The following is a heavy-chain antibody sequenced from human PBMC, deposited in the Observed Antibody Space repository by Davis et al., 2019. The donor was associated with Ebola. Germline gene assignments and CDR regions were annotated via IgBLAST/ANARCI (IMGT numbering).Heavy chain of an antibody. D-gene: IGHD1-7*01. Sequence: PGGSLRPSCAASGFTFSTFYMHWVRQLPGKVPVFVSRTNPDGSRTDYADSVRGRFTISRDNAKNTLYLQMNSLRAEDTAVYYCATYDWNYPPSWGQGALVTVSS. CDR3: ATYDWNYPPS. V-gene: IGHV3-74*01. CDR1: GFTFSTFY. CDR2: TNPDGSRT. J-gene: IGHJ5*01.